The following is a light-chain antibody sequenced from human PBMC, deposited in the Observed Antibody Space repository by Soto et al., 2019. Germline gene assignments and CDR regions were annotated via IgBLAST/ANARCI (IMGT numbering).Light chain of an antibody. V-gene: IGLV1-44*01. CDR1: SSNIGSNI. CDR3: AAWDDSLNGAV. J-gene: IGLJ7*01. CDR2: GDN. Sequence: QSVLTQPPSASGTPGQRVTIYCSGSSSNIGSNIVNWYQQLPGTAPKLLIYGDNQRPSGVPDRFSGSKSGTSASLAIRGLQSEDEADYYCAAWDDSLNGAVFGGGTQLTVL.